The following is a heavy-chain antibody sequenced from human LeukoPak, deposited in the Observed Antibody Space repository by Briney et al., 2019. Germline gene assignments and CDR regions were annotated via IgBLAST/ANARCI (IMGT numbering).Heavy chain of an antibody. CDR3: AKGTVARFGEGDAFDI. Sequence: GGSLRLSCVASGFTFSNYAMSWVRQAPGKGLECLSVISGSGGSTYYTDSVKGRFTTSRDNSKNTLYVQMNSLRADDTAIYYCAKGTVARFGEGDAFDIWGQGTRVNVSS. J-gene: IGHJ3*02. CDR2: ISGSGGST. V-gene: IGHV3-23*01. CDR1: GFTFSNYA. D-gene: IGHD3-16*01.